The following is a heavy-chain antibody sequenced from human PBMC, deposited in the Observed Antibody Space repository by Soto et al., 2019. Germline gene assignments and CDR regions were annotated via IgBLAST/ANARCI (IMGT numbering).Heavy chain of an antibody. CDR3: AKNRMSTAIVDY. V-gene: IGHV3-23*01. CDR1: GFTFGSYG. Sequence: PGGSLRLSCAASGFTFGSYGMSWVRQAPEKGLEWVSAISGAGGSTYYADSVKGRFTISRDNSKNTLYLQMSSLRAEDTAVYFCAKNRMSTAIVDYWGQGTLVTVSS. J-gene: IGHJ4*02. D-gene: IGHD5-18*01. CDR2: ISGAGGST.